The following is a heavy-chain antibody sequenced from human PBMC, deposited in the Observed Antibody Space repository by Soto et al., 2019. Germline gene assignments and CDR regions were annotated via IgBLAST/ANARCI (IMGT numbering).Heavy chain of an antibody. Sequence: PGGPLDFPFPPLGLPLVSYGFHWVPQAQGKGRKGGAVSSFDGSNKYYADSVKGRFTISRDNSKNTLYLQMNSLRAEDTAVYYCAKDLRKSPRLTIFGVVIYPNWFDPWGQGTLVTVSS. CDR1: GLPLVSYG. CDR2: SSFDGSNK. CDR3: AKDLRKSPRLTIFGVVIYPNWFDP. V-gene: IGHV3-30*18. D-gene: IGHD3-3*01. J-gene: IGHJ5*02.